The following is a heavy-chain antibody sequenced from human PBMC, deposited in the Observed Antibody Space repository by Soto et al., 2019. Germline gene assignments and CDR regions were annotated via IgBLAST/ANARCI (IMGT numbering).Heavy chain of an antibody. CDR1: GYTFSNYG. J-gene: IGHJ4*02. D-gene: IGHD3-22*01. CDR2: ISAYSGDT. V-gene: IGHV1-18*01. CDR3: ARDVVAITTGGPDY. Sequence: ASLKVSCKASGYTFSNYGISWVRQAPGQGLEWLGWISAYSGDTNFAQRFQGRVTMTTDTSTSTAYMELRSLTSDDTALYYCARDVVAITTGGPDYWGQGTLVTVSS.